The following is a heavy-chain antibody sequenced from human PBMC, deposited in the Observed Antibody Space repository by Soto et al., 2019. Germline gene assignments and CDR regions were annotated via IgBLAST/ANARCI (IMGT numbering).Heavy chain of an antibody. CDR3: AGVKATLYRHYYFDY. J-gene: IGHJ4*02. Sequence: SETLSLTCSVSGGTINSGDYFWSWIRQPPGKGLEWIGSIFYTGSTYYSPSLKSRTSMSIDTSKNLFSLSLRSLTAADTAVYFCAGVKATLYRHYYFDYWGQGTPVTVSS. CDR1: GGTINSGDYF. D-gene: IGHD5-12*01. CDR2: IFYTGST. V-gene: IGHV4-30-4*01.